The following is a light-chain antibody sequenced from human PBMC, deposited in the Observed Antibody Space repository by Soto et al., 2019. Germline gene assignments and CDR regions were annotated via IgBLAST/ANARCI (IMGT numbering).Light chain of an antibody. Sequence: SYELTQPPSVSLAPGQTASLSCAGSDIGSETVHWYQQKPGQAPVLVVFANSDRPSGIPDRFSGSNSGSTATLTISRVEAGDEADYYCQVWDSRSDEVVFGGGTKLTVL. CDR1: DIGSET. V-gene: IGLV3-21*02. CDR2: ANS. J-gene: IGLJ2*01. CDR3: QVWDSRSDEVV.